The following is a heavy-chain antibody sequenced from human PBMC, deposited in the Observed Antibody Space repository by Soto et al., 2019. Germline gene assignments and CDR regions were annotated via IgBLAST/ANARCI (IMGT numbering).Heavy chain of an antibody. Sequence: ASVKVSCKASGGTFSSYTISWVRQAPGQGLEWMGRIIPILGIANYAQKFQGRVTITADKSTSTAYMELSSLRSEDTAVYCCAGRDLGYCSGGSCPDAFDIWGQGTMVTVSS. CDR1: GGTFSSYT. J-gene: IGHJ3*02. D-gene: IGHD2-15*01. CDR2: IIPILGIA. V-gene: IGHV1-69*02. CDR3: AGRDLGYCSGGSCPDAFDI.